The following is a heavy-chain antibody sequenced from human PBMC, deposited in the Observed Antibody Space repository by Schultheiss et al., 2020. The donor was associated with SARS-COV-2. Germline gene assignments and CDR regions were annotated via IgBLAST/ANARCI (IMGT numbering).Heavy chain of an antibody. J-gene: IGHJ4*02. Sequence: SETLSLTCAVYGGSFSDFYWSWIRQPPGKGLEWIGSIYYSGSTYYNPSLKSRVTMSVDMSNDQFSLKLTSVTAADTAVYYCARLRHDILTVKVRGYFDYWGQGTLVTVSS. D-gene: IGHD3-9*01. V-gene: IGHV4-34*01. CDR2: IYYSGST. CDR3: ARLRHDILTVKVRGYFDY. CDR1: GGSFSDFY.